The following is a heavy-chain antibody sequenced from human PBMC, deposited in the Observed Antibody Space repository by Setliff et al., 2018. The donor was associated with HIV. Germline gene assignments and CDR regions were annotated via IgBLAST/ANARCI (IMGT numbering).Heavy chain of an antibody. J-gene: IGHJ4*02. V-gene: IGHV4-39*07. Sequence: KPSETLSLTCTVSGGSISSSSYYCGWIRKPPGKGLEWVGCLYFSGRAYYNPSLKSRVTVSVDASKNQFSLKLSSVTDADTAVYYCARVQPGEWVDYWGQGTLVTVSS. CDR2: LYFSGRA. CDR3: ARVQPGEWVDY. D-gene: IGHD2-2*01. CDR1: GGSISSSSYY.